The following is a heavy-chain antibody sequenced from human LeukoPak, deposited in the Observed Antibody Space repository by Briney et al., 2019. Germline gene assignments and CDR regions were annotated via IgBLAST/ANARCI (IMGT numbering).Heavy chain of an antibody. J-gene: IGHJ4*02. Sequence: SETLSLTFTVSGGSISSGSYYWSWIRQPAGKGLEWIGRIYTSGSTNYNPSLKSRVTISVDTSKNQFSLKLSSVTAADTAVYYCARTVQERYFDSLLYYFDYWGQGTLVTVSS. V-gene: IGHV4-61*02. CDR3: ARTVQERYFDSLLYYFDY. D-gene: IGHD3-9*01. CDR1: GGSISSGSYY. CDR2: IYTSGST.